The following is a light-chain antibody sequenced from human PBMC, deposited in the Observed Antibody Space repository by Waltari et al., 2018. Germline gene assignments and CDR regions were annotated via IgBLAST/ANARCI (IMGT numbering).Light chain of an antibody. Sequence: QTVVTQEPSFSVSPGGTVTLTCALSSGSVSTSYYSSWYQQTPGQAPRTLIYNTNTRSSGVPDRFSGSIHGNKAALTITGAQAEDESDYYCVLYMGSGASVFGGGTKLTVL. CDR1: SGSVSTSYY. J-gene: IGLJ3*02. CDR2: NTN. CDR3: VLYMGSGASV. V-gene: IGLV8-61*01.